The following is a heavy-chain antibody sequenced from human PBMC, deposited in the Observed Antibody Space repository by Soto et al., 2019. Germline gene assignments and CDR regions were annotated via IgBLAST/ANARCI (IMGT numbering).Heavy chain of an antibody. Sequence: GGTLRLSCIASGVTFRGYWMSWVRQAPGKGLEWVANINQDGSEKNYVDSVKGRFTISRDNAKDSLSLQRNSLRAEDTAVYYCAYDRECEHNNVCPQDSWGQGTLVTVSS. CDR1: GVTFRGYW. CDR3: AYDRECEHNNVCPQDS. V-gene: IGHV3-7*01. J-gene: IGHJ5*02. CDR2: INQDGSEK. D-gene: IGHD3-22*01.